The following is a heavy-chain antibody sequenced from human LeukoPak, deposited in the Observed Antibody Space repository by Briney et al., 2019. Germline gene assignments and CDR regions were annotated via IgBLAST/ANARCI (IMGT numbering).Heavy chain of an antibody. CDR3: ARVISSTSPPDV. CDR2: ISAYNGNT. J-gene: IGHJ6*04. Sequence: SVKVSCKASGYTFTSYDINWVRQATGQGLEWMGWISAYNGNTNYAQKVQGRVTMTTDTSTSTAYMELRSLRSDDTAVYYCARVISSTSPPDVWGKGTTVTVSS. D-gene: IGHD2-2*01. V-gene: IGHV1-18*01. CDR1: GYTFTSYD.